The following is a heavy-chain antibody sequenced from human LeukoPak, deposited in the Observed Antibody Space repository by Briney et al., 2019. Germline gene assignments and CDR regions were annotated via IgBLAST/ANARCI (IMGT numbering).Heavy chain of an antibody. Sequence: SETLSLTCAVYGGSFSGYYWSWIRQPPGKGLEWIGEIYHSGSTNYKPSLKSRATISVDKSKDQFSLKLSSVTAADTAVYYCASRAPRDNYNRYLPIDYWSQGTLVTVSS. CDR3: ASRAPRDNYNRYLPIDY. D-gene: IGHD3-22*01. CDR2: IYHSGST. CDR1: GGSFSGYY. J-gene: IGHJ4*02. V-gene: IGHV4-34*01.